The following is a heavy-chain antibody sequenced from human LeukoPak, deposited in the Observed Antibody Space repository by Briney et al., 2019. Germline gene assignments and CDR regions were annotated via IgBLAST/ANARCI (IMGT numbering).Heavy chain of an antibody. V-gene: IGHV4-39*01. CDR3: ARQRKAAADNWFDP. J-gene: IGHJ5*02. CDR1: GGAISSSSYY. Sequence: SETLSLTCTVSGGAISSSSYYWGWIRQPPGKGLERIGSIYYSGSTYYNPSLKSRVTISVDTSKNQFSLKLSSVTAADTAVYYCARQRKAAADNWFDPWGQGTLVTVSS. D-gene: IGHD6-13*01. CDR2: IYYSGST.